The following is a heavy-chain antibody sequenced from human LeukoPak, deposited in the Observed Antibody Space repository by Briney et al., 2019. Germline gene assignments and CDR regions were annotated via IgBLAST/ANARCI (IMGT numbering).Heavy chain of an antibody. CDR2: INAGNGNT. D-gene: IGHD6-19*01. CDR1: GYTFTSYA. Sequence: ASVKVSCKASGYTFTSYAMHWVRQAPGQRLEWMGWINAGNGNTKYSQKFQGRVTITRDTSASTAYMELSSLRSEDTAVYYCARGGKVAGSNYFDYWAREPWSPSPQ. CDR3: ARGGKVAGSNYFDY. J-gene: IGHJ4*02. V-gene: IGHV1-3*01.